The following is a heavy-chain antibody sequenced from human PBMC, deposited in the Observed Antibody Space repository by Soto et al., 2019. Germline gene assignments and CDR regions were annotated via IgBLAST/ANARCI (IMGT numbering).Heavy chain of an antibody. J-gene: IGHJ4*02. V-gene: IGHV3-21*06. Sequence: EVQLVESGGGLVKPGGSLRLSCAASGFTFTRYSMNWVRQAPGKGLEWVSSISSTTNYIYYGDSMKGRFTISRDNAKNSAYLEMNRLRAEHTAVYYCARESEDLTSNFDYWGQGTLVTVSS. CDR1: GFTFTRYS. CDR2: ISSTTNYI. CDR3: ARESEDLTSNFDY.